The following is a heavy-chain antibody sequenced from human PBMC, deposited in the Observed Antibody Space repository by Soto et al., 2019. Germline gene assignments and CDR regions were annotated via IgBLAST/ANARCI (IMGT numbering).Heavy chain of an antibody. CDR3: AVGHVGDSVILPAAIGAFDY. D-gene: IGHD2-2*01. J-gene: IGHJ4*02. V-gene: IGHV3-48*01. Sequence: GGSLRLSCAASGFTFSSYSMNWVRQAPGKGLEWVSYINSGINTIYYADSVKGRFTISRDNAKNSLFLQMNSLRAEDTAVYYCAVGHVGDSVILPAAIGAFDYWGQGTLVTVSS. CDR1: GFTFSSYS. CDR2: INSGINTI.